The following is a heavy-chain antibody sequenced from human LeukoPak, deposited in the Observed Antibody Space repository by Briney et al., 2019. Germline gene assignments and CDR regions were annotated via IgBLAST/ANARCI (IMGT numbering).Heavy chain of an antibody. CDR3: AKSEVSDFWSGYSYYFDY. V-gene: IGHV3-7*01. CDR1: GFTFSSYW. D-gene: IGHD3-3*01. CDR2: IKQDGSEK. J-gene: IGHJ4*02. Sequence: GGSLRLSCAASGFTFSSYWMSWVRQAPGKGLEWVANIKQDGSEKYYADSVKGRFTISRDNSKNTLYLQMNSLRAEDTAVYYCAKSEVSDFWSGYSYYFDYWGQGTLVTVSS.